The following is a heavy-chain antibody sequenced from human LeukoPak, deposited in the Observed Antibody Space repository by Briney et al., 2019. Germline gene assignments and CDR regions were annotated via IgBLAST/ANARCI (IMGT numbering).Heavy chain of an antibody. D-gene: IGHD2-21*02. Sequence: SETLSLTCTVSGGSISSSSYYWGWIRQPPGRGLKWIGSIYYSGSTYYNPSLKSRVTISVDTSKNQFSLRLSSVTAADTAAYYCARLGVTAAGPQDYWGQGTLVTVSS. CDR1: GGSISSSSYY. J-gene: IGHJ4*02. CDR2: IYYSGST. V-gene: IGHV4-39*01. CDR3: ARLGVTAAGPQDY.